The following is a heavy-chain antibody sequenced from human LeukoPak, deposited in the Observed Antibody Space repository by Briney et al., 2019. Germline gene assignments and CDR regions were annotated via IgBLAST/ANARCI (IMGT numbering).Heavy chain of an antibody. V-gene: IGHV4-38-2*01. CDR2: IYHSGST. Sequence: SETLSLTCAVSGYSISSGYYWGWIRQPPGKGLEWIGSIYHSGSTYYNPSLKSRVTISVDTSKNQFSLKLSSVTAADTAVYYCARNNWSTYYYYYYMDVWGKGTTVTASS. CDR3: ARNNWSTYYYYYYMDV. J-gene: IGHJ6*03. CDR1: GYSISSGYY. D-gene: IGHD1-1*01.